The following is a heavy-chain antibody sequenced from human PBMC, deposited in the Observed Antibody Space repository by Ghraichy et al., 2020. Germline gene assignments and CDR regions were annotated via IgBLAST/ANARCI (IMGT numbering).Heavy chain of an antibody. Sequence: GGSLRLSCAASGFTFSDYYMSWIRQAPGKGLEWVSYISSSSSYTNYADSVKGRFTISRDNAKNSLYLQMNSLRAEDTAVYYCARPRRNVVVTAVYWYFDLWGRGTLVTVSS. J-gene: IGHJ2*01. D-gene: IGHD2-21*02. CDR1: GFTFSDYY. CDR3: ARPRRNVVVTAVYWYFDL. V-gene: IGHV3-11*06. CDR2: ISSSSSYT.